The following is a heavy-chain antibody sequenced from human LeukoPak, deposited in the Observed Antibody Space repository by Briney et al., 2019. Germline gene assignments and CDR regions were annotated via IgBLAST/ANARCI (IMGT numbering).Heavy chain of an antibody. V-gene: IGHV4-59*11. CDR1: GGSFTTHY. D-gene: IGHD2-2*01. Sequence: SETLSLTCTVSGGSFTTHYWSWIRQPPGKRPEWIGYIYYTGPTTYNPSLESRVTILVDTSKNQFSLRLSSVTAADTAVYYCARIQSSASPFDYWGQGTLVTVSS. J-gene: IGHJ4*02. CDR3: ARIQSSASPFDY. CDR2: IYYTGPT.